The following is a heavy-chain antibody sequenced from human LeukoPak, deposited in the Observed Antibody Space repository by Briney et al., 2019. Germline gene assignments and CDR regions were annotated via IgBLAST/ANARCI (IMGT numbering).Heavy chain of an antibody. J-gene: IGHJ5*02. D-gene: IGHD2-15*01. Sequence: GGSLRLSCAASGLTFSSYAMSWVRQAPGKGLEWVSAISGSGTTYYADSVRGRFIISRDNSKNTLYLQMSSLRAEDTALYYCAKSKEDCCGSFDPWGQGTLVTVSS. CDR2: ISGSGTT. CDR3: AKSKEDCCGSFDP. CDR1: GLTFSSYA. V-gene: IGHV3-23*01.